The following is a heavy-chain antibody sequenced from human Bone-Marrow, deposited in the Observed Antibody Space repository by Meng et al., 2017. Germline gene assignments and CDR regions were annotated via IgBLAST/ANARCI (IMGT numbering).Heavy chain of an antibody. CDR1: GFTFSSYG. Sequence: QGQLVGSGGGVVQPGRTLRLSCAAFGFTFSSYGMHWVRQAPGKGLEWVAVIWYDGSNKYYADSVKGRFTISRDNSKNTLYLQMNSLRAEDTAVYYCARGTWIQLWRLDYWGQGTLVTVSS. J-gene: IGHJ4*02. D-gene: IGHD5-18*01. CDR3: ARGTWIQLWRLDY. CDR2: IWYDGSNK. V-gene: IGHV3-33*01.